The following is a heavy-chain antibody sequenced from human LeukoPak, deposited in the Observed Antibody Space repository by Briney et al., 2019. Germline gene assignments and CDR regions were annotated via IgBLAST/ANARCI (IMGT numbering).Heavy chain of an antibody. CDR2: ISAYNGNT. CDR1: GYTFTSYG. V-gene: IGHV1-18*04. CDR3: ARDLCSGGSCYSAWFDP. Sequence: ASVKVSCKASGYTFTSYGISWVRQAPGQGLEWMGWISAYNGNTNYAQKPQGRVTMTTDTSTSTAYMELRSLRSDDTAVYYCARDLCSGGSCYSAWFDPWGQGTLVTVSS. J-gene: IGHJ5*02. D-gene: IGHD2-15*01.